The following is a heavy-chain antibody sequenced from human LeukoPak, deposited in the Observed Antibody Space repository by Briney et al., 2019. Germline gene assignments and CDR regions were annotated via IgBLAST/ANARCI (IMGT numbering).Heavy chain of an antibody. CDR1: GGSISSGGYY. V-gene: IGHV4-31*03. Sequence: SQTLSLTCTVSGGSISSGGYYWSWIRQHPGKGLEWIGYIYYSGSTYYNPSLKSRVTISVDTSKNQFSLKLSSVTAADTAVYYCARRGYSSSAGVPGGQYFDLWGRGTLVTVSS. CDR2: IYYSGST. D-gene: IGHD5-18*01. J-gene: IGHJ2*01. CDR3: ARRGYSSSAGVPGGQYFDL.